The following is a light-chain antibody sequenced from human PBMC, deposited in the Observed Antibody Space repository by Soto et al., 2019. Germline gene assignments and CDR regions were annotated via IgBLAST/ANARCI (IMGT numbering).Light chain of an antibody. CDR3: GAWDDRLNVYV. CDR1: SSNIGNNA. V-gene: IGLV1-36*01. Sequence: QSVLTQPPSVSEAPRQRVTISCSGSSSNIGNNAVNWYQQLPGKAPKLLIYYDDLLPSGVSDRFSGSKSGTSASLDIRGLQSEDEADYYCGAWDDRLNVYVFGIGTKLTVL. CDR2: YDD. J-gene: IGLJ1*01.